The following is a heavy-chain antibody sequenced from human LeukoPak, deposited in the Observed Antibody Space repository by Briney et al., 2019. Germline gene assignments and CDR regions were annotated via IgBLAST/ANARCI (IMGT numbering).Heavy chain of an antibody. D-gene: IGHD3-9*01. CDR2: IIPIFGTA. CDR3: ASPGRYYDILTGNYYFDY. J-gene: IGHJ4*02. CDR1: GGTFSSYA. Sequence: AWVKVSCKASGGTFSSYAISLVRQAPGQGLEWMGWIIPIFGTANYAQKFQGRVTITADESTSTAYMELSSLRSEDTAVYYCASPGRYYDILTGNYYFDYWGQGTLVTVSS. V-gene: IGHV1-69*01.